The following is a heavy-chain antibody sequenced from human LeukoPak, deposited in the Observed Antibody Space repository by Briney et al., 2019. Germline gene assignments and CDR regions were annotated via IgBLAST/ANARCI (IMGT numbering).Heavy chain of an antibody. CDR2: IYSGDIQ. Sequence: GGSLRPSCAASGFTLSSNYMSWVSQAPGRGLEWDSAIYSGDIQPYADSVKGRLTFSKAHSQTTPSRQRDSLRLAAPAFYSWARDNPSGTDYWGQGTLVTASS. J-gene: IGHJ4*02. D-gene: IGHD1-26*01. CDR3: ARDNPSGTDY. CDR1: GFTLSSNY. V-gene: IGHV3-53*01.